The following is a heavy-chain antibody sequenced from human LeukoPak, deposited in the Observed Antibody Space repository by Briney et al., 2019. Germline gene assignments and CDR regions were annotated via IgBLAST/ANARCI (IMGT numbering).Heavy chain of an antibody. D-gene: IGHD1-26*01. CDR3: ARGAATGDY. J-gene: IGHJ4*02. CDR1: GFTFSSYW. Sequence: PGGCLRLSCAASGFTFSSYWMHWVRQAPGKGLGWVSRINRDGSSTSYADSVKGRFTISRDNAKNTLYLQMNSLRAEDTAVYYCARGAATGDYWGQGTLVTVSS. CDR2: INRDGSST. V-gene: IGHV3-74*01.